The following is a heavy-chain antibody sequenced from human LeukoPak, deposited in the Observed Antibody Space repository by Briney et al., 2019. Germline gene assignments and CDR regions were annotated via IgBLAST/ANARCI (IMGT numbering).Heavy chain of an antibody. J-gene: IGHJ4*02. CDR3: AKQPSQYYYDSSGYDY. V-gene: IGHV3-23*01. Sequence: GGSLRLSCAASAFTFSSYAMSWVRQAPGKGLEWVSAISGSGGSTYYADSVKGRFTISRDNSKNTLYLQMNSLRAEDTAVYYCAKQPSQYYYDSSGYDYWGQGTLVTVSS. D-gene: IGHD3-22*01. CDR1: AFTFSSYA. CDR2: ISGSGGST.